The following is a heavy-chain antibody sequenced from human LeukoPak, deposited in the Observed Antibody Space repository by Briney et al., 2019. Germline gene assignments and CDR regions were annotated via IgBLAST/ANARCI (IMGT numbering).Heavy chain of an antibody. J-gene: IGHJ4*02. CDR1: GFTFSSYA. V-gene: IGHV3-7*01. D-gene: IGHD1-26*01. Sequence: PGGSLRLSCAASGFTFSSYAMSWVRQAPGKGLEWVANIKQDGSEKYYVDSVRGRFTISRDNAKNSLYLQMNTLRAEDTATYYCARSPLKWELPGYWGQGTLVTVSS. CDR3: ARSPLKWELPGY. CDR2: IKQDGSEK.